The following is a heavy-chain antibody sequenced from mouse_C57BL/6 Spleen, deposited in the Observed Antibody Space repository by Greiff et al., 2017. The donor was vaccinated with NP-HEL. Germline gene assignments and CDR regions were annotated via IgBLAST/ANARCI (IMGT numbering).Heavy chain of an antibody. CDR1: GYTFTSYW. D-gene: IGHD4-1*01. V-gene: IGHV1-5*01. CDR3: TSSGNWDERRFAY. J-gene: IGHJ3*01. Sequence: DVQLQESGTVLARPGASVKMSCKTSGYTFTSYWMHWVKQRPGQGLEWIGAIYPGNSDTSYNQKFKGKAKLTAVTSASTAYMELSSLTNEDSAVYYCTSSGNWDERRFAYWGQGTLVTVSA. CDR2: IYPGNSDT.